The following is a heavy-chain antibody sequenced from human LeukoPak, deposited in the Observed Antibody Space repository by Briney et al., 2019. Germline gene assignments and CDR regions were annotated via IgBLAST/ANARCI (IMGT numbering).Heavy chain of an antibody. CDR3: ARGRAWLSANWFDP. CDR1: GYTFSNYG. Sequence: GASVKVSCKASGYTFSNYGISWVRQAPGQGLEWMGWISAYNGNTKYAQKFQGRVTITRDTSASTAYMELSSLRSEDTAVYYCARGRAWLSANWFDPWGQGTLVTVSS. CDR2: ISAYNGNT. D-gene: IGHD3-22*01. J-gene: IGHJ5*02. V-gene: IGHV1-18*01.